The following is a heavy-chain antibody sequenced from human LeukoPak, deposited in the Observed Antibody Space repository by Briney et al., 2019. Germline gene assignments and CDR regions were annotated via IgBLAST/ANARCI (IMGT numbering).Heavy chain of an antibody. D-gene: IGHD2-15*01. J-gene: IGHJ5*02. V-gene: IGHV1-24*01. Sequence: ASVKVSCTDSGYRLSEVSMHWVRQAPGKGLEWVGGFPPEKGGTIHAPKFQGRVTMTEDTSTDTGYLELSSLKSEDTAMYYCTTVFCSGACCVSINWFDPWGQGTLVTVSS. CDR3: TTVFCSGACCVSINWFDP. CDR2: FPPEKGGT. CDR1: GYRLSEVS.